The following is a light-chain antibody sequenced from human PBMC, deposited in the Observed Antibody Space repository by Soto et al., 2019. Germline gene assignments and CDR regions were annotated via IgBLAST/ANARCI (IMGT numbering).Light chain of an antibody. Sequence: DIQMTQSPSSLSASVGDRVTITCRASESISNYLNWYQQTPGKAPKLLISAASSLQSGVPSRFSGIGTGTDFTLTISNLQPEDFATYYCQQSYSTPRTFGQGTKLEI. CDR2: AAS. V-gene: IGKV1-39*01. CDR3: QQSYSTPRT. CDR1: ESISNY. J-gene: IGKJ2*02.